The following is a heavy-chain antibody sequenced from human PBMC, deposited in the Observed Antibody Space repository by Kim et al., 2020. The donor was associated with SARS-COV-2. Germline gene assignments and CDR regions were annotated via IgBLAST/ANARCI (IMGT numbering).Heavy chain of an antibody. CDR3: ARSVDYYGSGTYPLV. CDR2: ISTYNGNT. CDR1: GYTFSTHG. Sequence: ASVKVSCKASGYTFSTHGISWVRQAPGQGLEWMGWISTYNGNTIYAQKLQGRVTMTTDTSTSTVDMELRSLRVDDTAVYYCARSVDYYGSGTYPLVWGQG. J-gene: IGHJ6*02. V-gene: IGHV1-18*01. D-gene: IGHD3-10*01.